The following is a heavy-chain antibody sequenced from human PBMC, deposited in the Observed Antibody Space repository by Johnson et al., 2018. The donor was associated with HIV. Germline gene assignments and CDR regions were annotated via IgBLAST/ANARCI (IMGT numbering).Heavy chain of an antibody. J-gene: IGHJ3*02. Sequence: QVQLVESGGGVVQPGRSLRLSCAASGFTFSSYAMHWVRQAPGKGLEWVAVISYDGSNKYYADSVKGRFTISRDNSKNTLYLQMNSLRAEDTAVYYCAREFPITRIVVVPQAFEIWGQGTMVTVSS. V-gene: IGHV3-30-3*01. CDR3: AREFPITRIVVVPQAFEI. D-gene: IGHD3-22*01. CDR1: GFTFSSYA. CDR2: ISYDGSNK.